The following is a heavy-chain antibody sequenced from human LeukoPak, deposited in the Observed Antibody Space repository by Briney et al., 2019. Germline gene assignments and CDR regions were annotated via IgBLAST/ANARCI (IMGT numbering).Heavy chain of an antibody. D-gene: IGHD6-19*01. CDR3: ARELAVAGPATRFFGY. J-gene: IGHJ4*02. V-gene: IGHV1-2*02. CDR1: GYTFTGYY. Sequence: GASVKVSCKASGYTFTGYYMHWVRQAPGQGLEWMGWINPNSGGTNYAQKFQGRVTMTRDTSISTAYMELSRLRSDDTAVYYCARELAVAGPATRFFGYWGQGTLVTVSS. CDR2: INPNSGGT.